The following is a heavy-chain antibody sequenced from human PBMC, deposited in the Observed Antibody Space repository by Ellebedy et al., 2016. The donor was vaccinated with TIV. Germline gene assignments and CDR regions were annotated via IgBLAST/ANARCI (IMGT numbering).Heavy chain of an antibody. D-gene: IGHD3-3*01. CDR2: IYYSGST. CDR3: IFGAAIDAFDI. Sequence: MPSETLSLTCTVSGGSISSSSYYWGWIRQPPGKGLEWIVSIYYSGSTYYNPSLKSRVIISVDTTKTQLSLKLSSVTAADTAVYDSIFGAAIDAFDIWGQGTMVSVSS. J-gene: IGHJ3*02. CDR1: GGSISSSSYY. V-gene: IGHV4-39*07.